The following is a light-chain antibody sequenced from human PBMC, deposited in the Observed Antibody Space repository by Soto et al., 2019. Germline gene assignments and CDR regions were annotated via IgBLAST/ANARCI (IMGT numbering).Light chain of an antibody. J-gene: IGKJ1*01. Sequence: EIVLTQSPGTLSLSPGERATLSCRASQSVTSSYLAWWQQKPGQAPRLVIYDIFTRATGVPTRISGSGSGTEFTLTISSLQSEDFAVYFCQQYDIWPQTFGQGTKVDIK. CDR1: QSVTSSY. CDR3: QQYDIWPQT. V-gene: IGKV3-20*01. CDR2: DIF.